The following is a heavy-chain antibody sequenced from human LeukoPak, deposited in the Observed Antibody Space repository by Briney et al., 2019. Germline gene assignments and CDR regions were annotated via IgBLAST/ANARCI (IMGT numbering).Heavy chain of an antibody. Sequence: SETLSLTCTVSGDSISSGDYYWSWIRQPPGKGLEWIGYVYYSGSTYYNPSLKSRVTISVDTSKNQFSLKLSSVTAADTAVYYCAREIKLTVPPYFDYWGQGTLVTISS. CDR3: AREIKLTVPPYFDY. V-gene: IGHV4-30-4*01. J-gene: IGHJ4*02. D-gene: IGHD4-17*01. CDR2: VYYSGST. CDR1: GDSISSGDYY.